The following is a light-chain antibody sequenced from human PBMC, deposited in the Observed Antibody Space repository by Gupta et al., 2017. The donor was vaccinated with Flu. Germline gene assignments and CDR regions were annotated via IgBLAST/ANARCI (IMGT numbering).Light chain of an antibody. CDR2: RNN. Sequence: QSVLPPPTSASGTTGQRVTIACSGGSPNIGSNYVYWYQQLPGTAPKLLIYRNNQRPSGVPDRFSGSKSGTSASLAISGLQSEDEADYYCAAWDDSLSGWVFGGGTKLTVL. CDR3: AAWDDSLSGWV. J-gene: IGLJ3*02. CDR1: SPNIGSNY. V-gene: IGLV1-47*01.